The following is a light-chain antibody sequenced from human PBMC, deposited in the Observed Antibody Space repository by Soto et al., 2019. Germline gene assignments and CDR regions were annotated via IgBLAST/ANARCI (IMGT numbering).Light chain of an antibody. Sequence: IVLTQSPGTLSLSPGERATLSCRASQSVRSSYLAWYQQKPGQAPRLLIYGASSRATGISDRFSGSESGTDFTLTISRLEAEDFAVYYCQQYGSSPTFGQGTKVDIK. V-gene: IGKV3-20*01. CDR3: QQYGSSPT. CDR1: QSVRSSY. J-gene: IGKJ1*01. CDR2: GAS.